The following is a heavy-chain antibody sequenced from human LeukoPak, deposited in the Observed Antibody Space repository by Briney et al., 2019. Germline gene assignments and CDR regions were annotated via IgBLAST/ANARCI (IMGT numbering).Heavy chain of an antibody. CDR3: ARGEGELPN. CDR1: GFTFSSYG. V-gene: IGHV3-33*01. CDR2: IWYDGSNK. Sequence: GRSLRLSCAASGFTFSSYGMHWVRQAPGKGLEWVAVIWYDGSNKYYADSVRGRFTISRDNSKNTLYLQMNSLRAEDTAVYYCARGEGELPNWGQGTLVTVSS. D-gene: IGHD1-26*01. J-gene: IGHJ4*02.